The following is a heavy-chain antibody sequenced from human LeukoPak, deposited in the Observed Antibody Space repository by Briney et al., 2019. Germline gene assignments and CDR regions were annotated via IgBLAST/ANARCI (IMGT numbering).Heavy chain of an antibody. Sequence: SETLSLTCTVSGVSISSGSYYWSWIRQPAGKGLEWIGRIYTSGSTNYNPSLKSRVTMSVDTSKNQFSLKLSSVTAADTAVYYCARAVAWFDPWGQRTLVTVSS. J-gene: IGHJ5*02. CDR2: IYTSGST. CDR3: ARAVAWFDP. CDR1: GVSISSGSYY. V-gene: IGHV4-61*02. D-gene: IGHD6-19*01.